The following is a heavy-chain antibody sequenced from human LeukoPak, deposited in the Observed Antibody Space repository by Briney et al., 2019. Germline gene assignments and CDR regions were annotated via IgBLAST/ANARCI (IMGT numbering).Heavy chain of an antibody. CDR1: GFTFSSYE. D-gene: IGHD5-18*01. CDR3: AREGTAMVSFDY. Sequence: PGGSLRLSCAASGFTFSSYEMNWVRQAPGKGLEWVSYISSGGNTIYYADSVKGRFTISRDNAKNSLYLLMNSLRAEDTAVYYCAREGTAMVSFDYWGQGTLVTVSS. V-gene: IGHV3-48*03. J-gene: IGHJ4*02. CDR2: ISSGGNTI.